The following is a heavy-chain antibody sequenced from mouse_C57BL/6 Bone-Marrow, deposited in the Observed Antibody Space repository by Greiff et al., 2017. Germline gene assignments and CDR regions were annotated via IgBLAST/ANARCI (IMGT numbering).Heavy chain of an antibody. CDR3: ARDRLGGLYFDV. J-gene: IGHJ1*03. D-gene: IGHD4-1*01. CDR1: GFTFSDYY. V-gene: IGHV5-16*01. Sequence: EVMLVESEGGLVQPGSSMKLSCTASGFTFSDYYMAWVRQVPEKGLEWVANINYDGSSTYYLDSLKSRFIISRDNAKNILYLQMSSLKSEDTATYYCARDRLGGLYFDVWGTGTTVTVSS. CDR2: INYDGSST.